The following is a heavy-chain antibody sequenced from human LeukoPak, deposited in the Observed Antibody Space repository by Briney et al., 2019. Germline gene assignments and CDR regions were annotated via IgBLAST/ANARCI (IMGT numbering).Heavy chain of an antibody. Sequence: GGSLRLSCAASGFTFSSYSMNWVRQAPGKGLEWVSYISGSSSTIYYADSVKGRFTISRDNAKNSLYLQMNSLRAEDTAVYYCARGWNSEYHFDYWGQGTLVTVSS. CDR2: ISGSSSTI. CDR3: ARGWNSEYHFDY. CDR1: GFTFSSYS. D-gene: IGHD1/OR15-1a*01. V-gene: IGHV3-48*01. J-gene: IGHJ4*02.